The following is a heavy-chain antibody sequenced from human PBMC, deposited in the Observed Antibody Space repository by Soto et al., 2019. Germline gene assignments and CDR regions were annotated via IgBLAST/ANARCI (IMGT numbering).Heavy chain of an antibody. J-gene: IGHJ4*02. V-gene: IGHV3-23*01. D-gene: IGHD5-18*01. CDR1: GFTFNAYA. CDR2: ISASGGTT. Sequence: EVQLLESGGGSVQPGGSLRLSCAASGFTFNAYAMGWVRQAPGQGLEWGSSISASGGTTYYADSVKGRFTVSRDYSKNTLYLQMNNLRAEDTALYYCARIWAPRGYSYGDFDFWGQGTLVTVSS. CDR3: ARIWAPRGYSYGDFDF.